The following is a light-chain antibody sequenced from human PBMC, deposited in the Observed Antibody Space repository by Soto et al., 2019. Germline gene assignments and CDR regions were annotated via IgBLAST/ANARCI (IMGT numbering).Light chain of an antibody. J-gene: IGKJ4*01. Sequence: DIQMTQSPSSLSASVGDRVTITCRASQTINFYLNWYHQRPGNAPKLLVYGASRLQSGVPSRFSGSGSGTDFTLTISSLQPEEFATYYCQQSYTAPVTFGGGTKVDI. CDR2: GAS. CDR3: QQSYTAPVT. V-gene: IGKV1-39*01. CDR1: QTINFY.